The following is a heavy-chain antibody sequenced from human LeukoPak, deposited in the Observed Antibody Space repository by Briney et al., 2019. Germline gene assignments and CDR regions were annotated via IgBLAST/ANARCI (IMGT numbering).Heavy chain of an antibody. V-gene: IGHV3-33*08. Sequence: PGGSLRLSCAASGFTFSSSSMNWVRQTPGKGLEWVAIIWFDGSHQYYGDSVKGRFSVSRDNSKNTLYLETNSLRAEDTAVYYCARGIIILRTWSASFDSWGQGSLVTVSS. J-gene: IGHJ4*02. CDR1: GFTFSSSS. CDR2: IWFDGSHQ. D-gene: IGHD3-16*02. CDR3: ARGIIILRTWSASFDS.